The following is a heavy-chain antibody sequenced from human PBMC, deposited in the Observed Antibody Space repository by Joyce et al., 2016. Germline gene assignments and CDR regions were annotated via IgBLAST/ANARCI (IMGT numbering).Heavy chain of an antibody. CDR3: ASQYQHRYYYYGMDV. CDR2: IYSGGRT. CDR1: GFTVSGNY. V-gene: IGHV3-53*01. J-gene: IGHJ6*02. Sequence: EVQLVESGGGLIQPGGSLRISCAASGFTVSGNYMSWVRQDPGKGLEWVAVIYSGGRTYYADSVKGRFTSSRDNSKNTLDLQMNSLRAEDTAVYYCASQYQHRYYYYGMDVWGQGTTVTVSS. D-gene: IGHD3-3*02.